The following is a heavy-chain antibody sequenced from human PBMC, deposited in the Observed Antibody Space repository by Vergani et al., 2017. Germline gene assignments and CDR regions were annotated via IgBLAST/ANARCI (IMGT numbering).Heavy chain of an antibody. CDR1: GFTFSSYG. CDR2: ISYDGSNK. J-gene: IGHJ4*02. V-gene: IGHV3-30*18. CDR3: AKDCGGDCQKGFDY. D-gene: IGHD2-21*02. Sequence: QVQLVESGGGVVQPGRSLRLSCAASGFTFSSYGMHWVRPAPGKGLEWVAVISYDGSNKYYADSVKGRFTISRDNSKNTLYLQMNSLRAEDTAVYYCAKDCGGDCQKGFDYWGQGTLVTVSS.